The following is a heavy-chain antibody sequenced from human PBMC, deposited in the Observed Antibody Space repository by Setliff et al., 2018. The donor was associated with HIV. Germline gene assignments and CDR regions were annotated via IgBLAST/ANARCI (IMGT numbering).Heavy chain of an antibody. CDR2: IRYDGSDI. J-gene: IGHJ4*02. CDR3: ASARIPTGGTSTSLDY. Sequence: PGGSLRLSCSVSGFTFSSHGMHWLRQAPGKGLEWVTFIRYDGSDIHYADSVKGRFTISRDNSKNTLYLQMNSLRVEDAAVYYCASARIPTGGTSTSLDYWGQGALVTVSS. D-gene: IGHD1-1*01. V-gene: IGHV3-30*02. CDR1: GFTFSSHG.